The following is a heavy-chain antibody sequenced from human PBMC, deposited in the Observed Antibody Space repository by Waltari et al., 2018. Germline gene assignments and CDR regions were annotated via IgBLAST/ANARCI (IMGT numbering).Heavy chain of an antibody. CDR3: AKSRGFEY. CDR1: GSPVRRYW. J-gene: IGHJ4*02. V-gene: IGHV3-7*01. CDR2: INYDGSQK. Sequence: EVQLVVSGGGLVQRGGSLRSSCVAFGSPVRRYWMSWVRQTSGEGLDWVANINYDGSQKYYVDSVKGRFTISRDNAKNSVYLQMNSLRVEDTAVYYCAKSRGFEYWGQGTLITVSS. D-gene: IGHD2-2*01.